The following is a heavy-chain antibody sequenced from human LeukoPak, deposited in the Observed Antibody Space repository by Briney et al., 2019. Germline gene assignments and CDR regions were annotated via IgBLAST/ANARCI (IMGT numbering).Heavy chain of an antibody. CDR1: DRSIRRDY. J-gene: IGHJ4*02. CDR2: IYYSGST. Sequence: PETLCLTFTVADRSIRRDYRSWSRQPPGKGLEWIGYIYYSGSTNCNPSLKSRVTISVDTSKNQFSLRLSSVTAADTAVYYCARETMITYYFDYWGQGTLVTVSS. V-gene: IGHV4-59*01. D-gene: IGHD3-16*01. CDR3: ARETMITYYFDY.